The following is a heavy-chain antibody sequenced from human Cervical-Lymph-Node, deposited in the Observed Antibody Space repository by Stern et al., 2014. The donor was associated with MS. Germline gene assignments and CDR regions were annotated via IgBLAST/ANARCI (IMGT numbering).Heavy chain of an antibody. CDR1: GGTFSSYA. V-gene: IGHV1-69*12. D-gene: IGHD3-22*01. CDR2: IIPIFGTA. J-gene: IGHJ5*02. Sequence: QVQLVQSGAEVKKPGSSVKVSCKASGGTFSSYAIRWVRQAPGQGLEWMGGIIPIFGTANYAQKFQGRVTITADESTSTAYMELSSLRSEDTAVYYCARDRYYDSSGYYNWFDPWGQGTLVTVSS. CDR3: ARDRYYDSSGYYNWFDP.